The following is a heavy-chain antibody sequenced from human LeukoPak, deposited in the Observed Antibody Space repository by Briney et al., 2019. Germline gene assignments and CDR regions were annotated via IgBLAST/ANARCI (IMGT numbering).Heavy chain of an antibody. CDR3: ARDYGYYYDSSGYYDLDY. J-gene: IGHJ4*02. D-gene: IGHD3-22*01. V-gene: IGHV3-74*01. Sequence: GGSLRLSCAASGFTFSSYWMHWVRQAPGKGLVWVSRINSDGSSTSYADSVKGRFTISRDNAKNTLYLQMNSLRAEDTAVYYCARDYGYYYDSSGYYDLDYWGQGTLVTVSS. CDR2: INSDGSST. CDR1: GFTFSSYW.